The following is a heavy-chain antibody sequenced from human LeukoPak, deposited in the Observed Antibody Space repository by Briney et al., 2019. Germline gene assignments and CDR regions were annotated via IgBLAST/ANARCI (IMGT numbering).Heavy chain of an antibody. Sequence: KPSETLSLTCTVSGGSVSSTTYFWSWSRQPPGKGLEWIASSNYSGRTYYNPSLNSRATISVDPSENEFSLKLSSVTAADTAVYYCARYLVYGSGKYYFDYWGQGTLVTVSP. CDR3: ARYLVYGSGKYYFDY. D-gene: IGHD3-10*01. CDR1: GGSVSSTTYF. V-gene: IGHV4-39*01. J-gene: IGHJ4*02. CDR2: SNYSGRT.